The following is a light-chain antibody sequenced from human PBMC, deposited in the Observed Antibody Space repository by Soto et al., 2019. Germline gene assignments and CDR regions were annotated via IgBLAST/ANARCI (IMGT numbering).Light chain of an antibody. J-gene: IGLJ3*02. Sequence: QSVLTQAPSASASLGASVKLTCTLSSGHSSYDIAWLQQEPEKGPRFLMKLYSDGRHNKGDGIPDRFSGSSSGAERYLTISSLQSEDEADYYCQTWGTGPWVFGGGTKVTVL. CDR1: SGHSSYD. CDR2: LYSDGRH. CDR3: QTWGTGPWV. V-gene: IGLV4-69*01.